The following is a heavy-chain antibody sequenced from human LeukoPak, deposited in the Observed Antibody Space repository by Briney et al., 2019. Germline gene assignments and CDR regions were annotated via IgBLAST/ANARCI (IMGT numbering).Heavy chain of an antibody. CDR1: GFSFSNYD. CDR3: ARGGGSGGWYSFGP. D-gene: IGHD6-19*01. V-gene: IGHV3-13*04. Sequence: PGGSLRLSCAASGFSFSNYDMHWVRQGTGKGLEWVSSIVTAGDTYYPDSVKGRFAISRENAKNSLFLEMNSLRAGDTAVYYCARGGGSGGWYSFGPWGQGTLVTVSS. CDR2: IVTAGDT. J-gene: IGHJ5*02.